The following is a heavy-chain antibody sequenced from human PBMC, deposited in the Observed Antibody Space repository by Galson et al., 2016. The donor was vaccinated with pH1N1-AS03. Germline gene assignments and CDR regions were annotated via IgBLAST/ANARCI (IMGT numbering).Heavy chain of an antibody. CDR1: GSTFSLKS. V-gene: IGHV3-21*01. Sequence: SLRLSCADSGSTFSLKSMNWVRQAPGKGLEWISSISSSGSHIYYADSVKGRFTISRDNAKNSLYLQMNSLRDEDTAVYYCARDLSGEGSPVGYAMAVWGPRTAVTVS. D-gene: IGHD1-26*01. CDR2: ISSSGSHI. CDR3: ARDLSGEGSPVGYAMAV. J-gene: IGHJ6*02.